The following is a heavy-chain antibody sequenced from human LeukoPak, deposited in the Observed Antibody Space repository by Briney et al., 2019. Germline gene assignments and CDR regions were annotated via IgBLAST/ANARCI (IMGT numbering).Heavy chain of an antibody. V-gene: IGHV3-30*02. CDR2: IRYDGNNQ. CDR3: AKSVCSSASCYLSLTGTVYYYYMDV. J-gene: IGHJ6*03. Sequence: QAGGSLRLSCAASGFTFSSYGMHWVRQAPGKGLEWVAFIRYDGNNQFYADSVKGRVTISRDNSKNTLYLQMNSLRAEDTAVYYCAKSVCSSASCYLSLTGTVYYYYMDVWGKGTTVTVSS. CDR1: GFTFSSYG. D-gene: IGHD2-2*01.